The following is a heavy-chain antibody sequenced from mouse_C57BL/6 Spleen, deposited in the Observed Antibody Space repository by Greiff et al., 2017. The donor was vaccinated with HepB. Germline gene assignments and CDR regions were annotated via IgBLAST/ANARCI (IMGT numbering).Heavy chain of an antibody. J-gene: IGHJ1*03. Sequence: QVQLQQSGAELVKPGASVKISSKASGYAFSSSWMNWVKQRPGRGLEWIGQSYPGDGATNYNGKFRGKATLTADKSSSKAYMQLSSLTTEDSAVYFCAREWEEYYGPCRYFDVWGTGTTVTVSS. D-gene: IGHD1-1*01. CDR1: GYAFSSSW. CDR2: SYPGDGAT. CDR3: AREWEEYYGPCRYFDV. V-gene: IGHV1-80*01.